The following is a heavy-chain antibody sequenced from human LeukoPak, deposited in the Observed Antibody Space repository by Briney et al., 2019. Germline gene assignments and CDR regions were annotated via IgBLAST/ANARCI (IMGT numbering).Heavy chain of an antibody. Sequence: PGGSLRLSCAASGFSFRTYAMSSVRQAPGKGLEWVSAISDNSARTYYADSVKGRFTISRDNSKNTLFVQMNSLRAEDTAVYYCAREYDGSWPSWGQGTLVTVSS. J-gene: IGHJ5*02. CDR2: ISDNSART. V-gene: IGHV3-23*01. D-gene: IGHD2-15*01. CDR3: AREYDGSWPS. CDR1: GFSFRTYA.